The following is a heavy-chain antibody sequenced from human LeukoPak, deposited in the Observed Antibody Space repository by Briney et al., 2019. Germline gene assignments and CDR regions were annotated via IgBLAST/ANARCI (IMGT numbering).Heavy chain of an antibody. CDR1: GFTFDVYA. D-gene: IGHD3-10*01. CDR2: ISWNRSSI. CDR3: AKDTMVRGVIPGDAFDI. J-gene: IGHJ3*02. V-gene: IGHV3-9*03. Sequence: GRSLRLSCAASGFTFDVYAMLWARQAPGKGLEWVSGISWNRSSIGYADSVKGRFTISRDNAKNSLYLQMNSLRAEDMALYYCAKDTMVRGVIPGDAFDIWGQGTMVTVSS.